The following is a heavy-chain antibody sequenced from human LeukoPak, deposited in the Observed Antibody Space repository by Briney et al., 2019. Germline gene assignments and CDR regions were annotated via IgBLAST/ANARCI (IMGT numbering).Heavy chain of an antibody. D-gene: IGHD6-19*01. CDR3: LTRSLIAVSGNSYMDV. CDR1: GFTIMNSA. J-gene: IGHJ6*03. Sequence: GGSLRLSCAASGFTIMNSAMNWVRQAPGKGLELVSAINGTAINTDYADSVKGRFTISRDSSKNTLYLQMNSLRAEDTAVYFCLTRSLIAVSGNSYMDVRGKGTTVSVSS. CDR2: INGTAINT. V-gene: IGHV3-23*01.